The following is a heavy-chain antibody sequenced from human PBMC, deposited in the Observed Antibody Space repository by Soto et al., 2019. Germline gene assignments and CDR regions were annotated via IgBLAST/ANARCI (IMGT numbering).Heavy chain of an antibody. CDR1: GCSIRSGYYY. V-gene: IGHV4-30-4*01. CDR2: IYYSGNT. D-gene: IGHD3-16*02. Sequence: TLALTCSFSGCSIRSGYYYWSWNRRPPGKGLEWIGNIYYSGNTYYNPTLKSRLIISIDTSKNQFSLKVGCVTAVVTAVYYCASSSLSVTDGWGRRTTVTVSS. CDR3: ASSSLSVTDG. J-gene: IGHJ6*02.